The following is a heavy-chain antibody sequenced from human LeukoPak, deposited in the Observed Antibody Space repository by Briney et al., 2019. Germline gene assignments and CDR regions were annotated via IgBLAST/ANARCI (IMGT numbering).Heavy chain of an antibody. J-gene: IGHJ4*02. Sequence: PGGSLRLSCAASGFTFNNYGMHWFRQAPGKGLEWVAVVSFDGSKKFYGDSVKGRFTISRDSSKDTLSLQMNSLRAEDTAVYYCAKELRGYSYGEHWGQGTLSPSPQ. D-gene: IGHD5-18*01. CDR2: VSFDGSKK. CDR1: GFTFNNYG. V-gene: IGHV3-30*18. CDR3: AKELRGYSYGEH.